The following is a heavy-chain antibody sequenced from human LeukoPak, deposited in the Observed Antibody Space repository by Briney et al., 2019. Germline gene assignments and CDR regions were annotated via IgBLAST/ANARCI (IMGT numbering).Heavy chain of an antibody. CDR2: ISDSGNT. D-gene: IGHD2-21*01. J-gene: IGHJ4*02. Sequence: GGSLRLSCAASGFTFSSYAMSWVRQAPGKGLEWVSAISDSGNTYHADSVKGRFTISRDSSKNTLFLQMNRLRPEDAAVYYCAKAPATTCRGAYCYPFDYWGQGTLVTVSS. V-gene: IGHV3-23*01. CDR3: AKAPATTCRGAYCYPFDY. CDR1: GFTFSSYA.